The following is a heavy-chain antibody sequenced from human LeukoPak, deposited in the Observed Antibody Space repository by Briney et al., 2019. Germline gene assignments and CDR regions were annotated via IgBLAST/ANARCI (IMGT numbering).Heavy chain of an antibody. CDR1: GGSFSGYY. J-gene: IGHJ4*02. V-gene: IGHV4-34*01. CDR2: INHSGST. CDR3: ARGLVFCYYELDY. Sequence: SETLSLTCAVYGGSFSGYYWSWIRQPPGMGLEWIGEINHSGSTNYNPSLKSRVTISVDTSKNQFSLKLSSVTAADTAVYYCARGLVFCYYELDYWGQGTLVTVSS. D-gene: IGHD1-26*01.